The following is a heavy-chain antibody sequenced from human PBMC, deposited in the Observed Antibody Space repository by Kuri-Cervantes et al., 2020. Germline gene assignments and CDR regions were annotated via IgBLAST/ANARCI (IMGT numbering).Heavy chain of an antibody. J-gene: IGHJ6*02. CDR1: GYTFTSYG. CDR3: ASRDQAAEYLRYGMDV. V-gene: IGHV1-8*02. CDR2: MNPNSGNT. D-gene: IGHD6-13*01. Sequence: ASVKVSCKASGYTFTSYGISWMRQAPGQGLEWMGWMNPNSGNTGYAQKFQGRVTMTRNTSISTAYMELSSLRSEDTAVYYCASRDQAAEYLRYGMDVWGQGTTVTVSS.